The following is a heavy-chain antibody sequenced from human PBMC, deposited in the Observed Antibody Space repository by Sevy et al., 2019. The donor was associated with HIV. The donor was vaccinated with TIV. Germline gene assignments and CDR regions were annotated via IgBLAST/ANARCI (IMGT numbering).Heavy chain of an antibody. CDR2: IKQDGSVK. CDR1: GFSLNSYW. J-gene: IGHJ1*01. Sequence: GGSLRLSCAASGFSLNSYWMSWVRQAPGKGLEWVANIKQDGSVKYYVDSVKGRFTISRDNARNLLSLQMNSLRAEDTAVYFCALERLSSDVAEYFQNWGQGTLVTVSS. D-gene: IGHD1-1*01. CDR3: ALERLSSDVAEYFQN. V-gene: IGHV3-7*01.